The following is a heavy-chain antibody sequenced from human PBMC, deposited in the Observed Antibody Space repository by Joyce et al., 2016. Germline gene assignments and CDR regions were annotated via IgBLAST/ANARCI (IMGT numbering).Heavy chain of an antibody. CDR2: IIGSSIYR. Sequence: QLLESGGDLVQPGGSLRLSCAASGFTFSNYAMAWVRQAPGKGLEWVSSIIGSSIYRPYADSVKGRFTISRDNSENTLYLQMNSLRAEDTAVYYCAKGKGGDSIDWFDPWGQGTLVTVSS. CDR1: GFTFSNYA. V-gene: IGHV3-23*01. CDR3: AKGKGGDSIDWFDP. J-gene: IGHJ5*02. D-gene: IGHD2-21*02.